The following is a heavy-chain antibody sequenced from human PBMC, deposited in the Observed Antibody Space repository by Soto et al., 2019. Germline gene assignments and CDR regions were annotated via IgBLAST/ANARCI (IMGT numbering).Heavy chain of an antibody. CDR1: GFSLANYP. V-gene: IGHV3-23*01. CDR2: SGRSGTNT. CDR3: ANDCCHNPFDY. D-gene: IGHD2-15*01. Sequence: GASLTLSCVASGFSLANYPMNCRRQTPGRGLEWVSASGRSGTNTYYADSVNGRFTISRDNAENALYLHMKGRRGGGTAVYYCANDCCHNPFDYWGQGTLATVSS. J-gene: IGHJ4*02.